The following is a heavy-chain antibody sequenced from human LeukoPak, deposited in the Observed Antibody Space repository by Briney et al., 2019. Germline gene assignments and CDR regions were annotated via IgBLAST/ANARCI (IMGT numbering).Heavy chain of an antibody. D-gene: IGHD6-13*01. Sequence: GGSLRLSCAASGFTFSSYSMNWVRQAPGKGLEWVSSISSSSSYIYYADSVKGRFTISRDNAKNSLYLQMKSLRAEDTAVYYCARDWQQLERDYWGQGTLITVSS. CDR2: ISSSSSYI. CDR1: GFTFSSYS. V-gene: IGHV3-21*01. CDR3: ARDWQQLERDY. J-gene: IGHJ4*02.